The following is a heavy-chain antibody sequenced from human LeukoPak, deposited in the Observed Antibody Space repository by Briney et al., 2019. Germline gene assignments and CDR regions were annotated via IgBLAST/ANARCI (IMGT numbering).Heavy chain of an antibody. J-gene: IGHJ6*04. Sequence: GGSLRLSCAASGFTFSSYAMSWVRQAPGKGLEWVSAISGSGGSTYYADSVKSRFTISRDNSKNTLYLQMNSLRAEDTAVYYCAKAGYYYGSGSYYNVWGKGTTVTISS. V-gene: IGHV3-23*01. CDR3: AKAGYYYGSGSYYNV. CDR1: GFTFSSYA. D-gene: IGHD3-10*01. CDR2: ISGSGGST.